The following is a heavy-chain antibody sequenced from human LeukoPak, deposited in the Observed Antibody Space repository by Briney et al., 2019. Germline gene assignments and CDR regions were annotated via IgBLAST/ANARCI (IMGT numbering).Heavy chain of an antibody. CDR2: IWHDGSHK. V-gene: IGHV3-33*01. CDR1: GFALNTYA. CDR3: AREIFSSGSYPDF. J-gene: IGHJ4*02. D-gene: IGHD3-10*01. Sequence: GRSLRLLCAASGFALNTYAMHWVRQAPGQGLEWVALIWHDGSHKFYSKSVRGQFTISRDNSKNTVSLQMNNLRPEETAVYYCAREIFSSGSYPDFWGQGTLVTVSA.